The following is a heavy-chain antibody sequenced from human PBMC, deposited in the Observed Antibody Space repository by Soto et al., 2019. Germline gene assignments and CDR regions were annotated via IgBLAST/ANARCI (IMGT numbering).Heavy chain of an antibody. J-gene: IGHJ6*02. CDR2: IDWDDDK. D-gene: IGHD7-27*01. CDR1: GFSLSTSGMC. V-gene: IGHV2-70*01. Sequence: SGPTLVNPTQTLTLTCTFSGFSLSTSGMCVSWIRQPPGKALEWLALIDWDDDKSYSTSLKTRLTISKDTSKNQVVLTMTNMDPVDTATYYCARLPLGTHYYYYGMDVWGQGTTVTVSS. CDR3: ARLPLGTHYYYYGMDV.